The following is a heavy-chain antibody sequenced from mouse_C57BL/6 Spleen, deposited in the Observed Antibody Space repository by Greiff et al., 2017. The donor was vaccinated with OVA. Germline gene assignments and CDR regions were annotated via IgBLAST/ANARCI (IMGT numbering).Heavy chain of an antibody. CDR1: GYTFPSYW. V-gene: IGHV1-53*01. CDR3: AYSNWFAY. CDR2: INPSNGGT. J-gene: IGHJ3*01. Sequence: HVQLKQPGTDLVKPGASVKLSCKASGYTFPSYWMHWVKQTPGQGLEWIGNINPSNGGTNYHEKFKSQATLTVDKSSSTAYMQLSSLTSEDSAVYYCAYSNWFAYWDQGTLVTVSA. D-gene: IGHD2-5*01.